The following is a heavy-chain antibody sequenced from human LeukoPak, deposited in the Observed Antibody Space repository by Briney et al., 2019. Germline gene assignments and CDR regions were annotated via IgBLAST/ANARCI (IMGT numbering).Heavy chain of an antibody. V-gene: IGHV4-4*07. J-gene: IGHJ3*02. D-gene: IGHD1-1*01. CDR2: IYTSGTT. Sequence: SETLSLTCTVSGGSLSSYYWSWIRQPAGKGLEWIGRIYTSGTTNYNPSLKSRVIMSVDTSKNQFSLKLSSVTAADTAVYYCANLDGTYAFDIWGQGTMVTVSS. CDR1: GGSLSSYY. CDR3: ANLDGTYAFDI.